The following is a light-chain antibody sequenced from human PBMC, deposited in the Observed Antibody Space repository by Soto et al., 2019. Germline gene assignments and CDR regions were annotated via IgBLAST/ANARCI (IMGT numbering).Light chain of an antibody. CDR1: QSVSSY. CDR3: QQCSDWPPLT. Sequence: EIVLTQSPATLSLSPGERATLSCRASQSVSSYLAWYQQKPGQAPRLLIYDASNRATGIPARFSASGSGTDFTLTISSLAPEDVAVYYCQQCSDWPPLTFGGGTKVEI. V-gene: IGKV3-11*01. J-gene: IGKJ4*01. CDR2: DAS.